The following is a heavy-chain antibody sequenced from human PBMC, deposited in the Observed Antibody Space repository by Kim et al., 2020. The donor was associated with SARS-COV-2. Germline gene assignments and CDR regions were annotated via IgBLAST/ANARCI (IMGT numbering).Heavy chain of an antibody. CDR3: ARGISSGYSYGTFDY. Sequence: ASVKVSCKASGYTFTGYYMHWVRQAPGQGLEWMGRINPNSGGTNYAQKFQGRVTMTRDTSISTAYMELSRLRSDDTAVYYCARGISSGYSYGTFDYWGQGTLVTVSS. CDR1: GYTFTGYY. D-gene: IGHD5-18*01. J-gene: IGHJ4*02. V-gene: IGHV1-2*06. CDR2: INPNSGGT.